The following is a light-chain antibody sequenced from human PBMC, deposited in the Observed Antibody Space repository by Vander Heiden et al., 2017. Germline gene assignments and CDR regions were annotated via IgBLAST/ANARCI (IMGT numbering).Light chain of an antibody. Sequence: QSALTQPRSVSGSPGQSVTISCTGTSSDVGGYSYVSWYQQYPGKVPKRMIYDVTQRPSGVPDRFSGSKSGNTASLTISGLQAEDEADYYCCSYAGSYTIFGGGTRLT. CDR1: SSDVGGYSY. V-gene: IGLV2-11*01. CDR3: CSYAGSYTI. CDR2: DVT. J-gene: IGLJ2*01.